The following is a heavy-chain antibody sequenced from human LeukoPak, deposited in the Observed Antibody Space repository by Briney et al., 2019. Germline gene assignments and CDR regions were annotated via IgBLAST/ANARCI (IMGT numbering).Heavy chain of an antibody. CDR2: INPNSGGT. Sequence: ASVKVSCKASGYTFTGYYMHWVRQAPGQGLEWMGWINPNSGGTNYAQKFQGRVTMTRDTSNSTAYMELSRLRSDDTAVYYCARVTNDFWSGYYYFDYWGQGTLVTVSS. J-gene: IGHJ4*02. V-gene: IGHV1-2*02. CDR1: GYTFTGYY. D-gene: IGHD3-3*01. CDR3: ARVTNDFWSGYYYFDY.